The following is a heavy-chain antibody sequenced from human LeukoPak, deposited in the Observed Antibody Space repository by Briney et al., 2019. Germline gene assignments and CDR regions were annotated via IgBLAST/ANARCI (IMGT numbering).Heavy chain of an antibody. CDR3: ARTYYYDSSGYGFEGEGWFDP. Sequence: GASVKVSCKASGGTFSSYAISWVRQAPGQGLEWMGRIIPILGIANYAQKFQGRVTITADKSTSTAYMELSSLRSDDTAVYYCARTYYYDSSGYGFEGEGWFDPWGQGTLVTVSS. CDR1: GGTFSSYA. J-gene: IGHJ5*02. V-gene: IGHV1-69*04. CDR2: IIPILGIA. D-gene: IGHD3-22*01.